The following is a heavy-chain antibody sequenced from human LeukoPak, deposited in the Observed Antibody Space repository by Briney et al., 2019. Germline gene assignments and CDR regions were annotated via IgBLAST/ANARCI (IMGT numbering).Heavy chain of an antibody. Sequence: GASVKVSCEASGYTFSTYGLMWVRQAPGQGLEWMGWINTNNGNTNYAQKFQGRVTMTTDTSTSTGYMELRSLRSDDTAVYYCARKRCTGDCYLFDPWGQGTLVTVSS. CDR3: ARKRCTGDCYLFDP. CDR1: GYTFSTYG. V-gene: IGHV1-18*01. D-gene: IGHD2-21*02. CDR2: INTNNGNT. J-gene: IGHJ5*02.